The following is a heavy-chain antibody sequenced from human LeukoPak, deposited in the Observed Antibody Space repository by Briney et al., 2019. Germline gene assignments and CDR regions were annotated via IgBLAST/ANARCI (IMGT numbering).Heavy chain of an antibody. CDR2: MRPDGSDG. CDR1: GFNVRNKY. V-gene: IGHV3-7*01. Sequence: GGSLRLSCAASGFNVRNKYMSWVRQAPGKGLECVANMRPDGSDGYYVDSVKGRFTISRDNARDSLYLQMNSLRAEDTAVYYCALSQRIGEFPLDYWGQGTLVTVSS. CDR3: ALSQRIGEFPLDY. D-gene: IGHD3-10*01. J-gene: IGHJ4*02.